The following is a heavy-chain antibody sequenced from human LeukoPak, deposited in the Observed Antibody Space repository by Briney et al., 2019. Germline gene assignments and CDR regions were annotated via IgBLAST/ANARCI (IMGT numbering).Heavy chain of an antibody. CDR3: AKLFESGTYNNFFHY. CDR1: GFTVSNNY. Sequence: LPGGSLRLSCAASGFTVSNNYMRWVRQAPGKGLEWVSAITATSSSTHDADSVQGRFTISRDNSKNTLYLQMNSLRPEDTAIYYCAKLFESGTYNNFFHYWGQGTLVTVSS. CDR2: ITATSSST. D-gene: IGHD3-10*01. V-gene: IGHV3-23*01. J-gene: IGHJ4*02.